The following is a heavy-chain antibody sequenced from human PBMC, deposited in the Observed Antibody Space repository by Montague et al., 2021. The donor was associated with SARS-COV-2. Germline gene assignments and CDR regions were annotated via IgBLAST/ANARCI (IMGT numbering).Heavy chain of an antibody. CDR3: ARRGRKLLPVATTIGGFDI. J-gene: IGHJ3*02. D-gene: IGHD5-12*01. Sequence: SETLSLTCTVSGGSISSNNYYWDWIRQPPGKGLEWIGSIYDSGSTYYNPSLKSRVTISVDMSKNHFSLKLNSVTAADTAVYYCARRGRKLLPVATTIGGFDIWGQGKRVPVSS. CDR1: GGSISSNNYY. CDR2: IYDSGST. V-gene: IGHV4-39*02.